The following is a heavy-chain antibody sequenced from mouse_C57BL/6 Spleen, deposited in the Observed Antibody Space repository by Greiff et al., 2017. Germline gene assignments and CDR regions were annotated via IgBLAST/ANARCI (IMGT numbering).Heavy chain of an antibody. V-gene: IGHV14-4*01. Sequence: EVQLQESGAELVRPGASVKLSCTASGFNITDDYMHWVKQRPEQGLEWIGWIDPENGDTEYASKFKGKATLTVDKSSNTAYLQLSSLTSEDTTVNYCTTWGHGYYGSRYGYWGQGTTLTVSS. CDR1: GFNITDDY. J-gene: IGHJ2*01. CDR3: TTWGHGYYGSRYGY. D-gene: IGHD1-1*01. CDR2: IDPENGDT.